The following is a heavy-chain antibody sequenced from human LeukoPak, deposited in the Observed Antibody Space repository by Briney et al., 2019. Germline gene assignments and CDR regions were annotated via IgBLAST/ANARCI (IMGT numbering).Heavy chain of an antibody. CDR2: ISSTGGTT. J-gene: IGHJ6*03. Sequence: GGTLRLSCAASGFTFSSYGMSWVRQAPGKGLEWVSSISSTGGTTYYADSVKGRFTISRDNSKNTLYLQMNSLRAEDTAIYYCAKNGDRGAYCTGGTCYPYFYYYMGVWGKGTTVTI. CDR3: AKNGDRGAYCTGGTCYPYFYYYMGV. D-gene: IGHD2-15*01. V-gene: IGHV3-23*01. CDR1: GFTFSSYG.